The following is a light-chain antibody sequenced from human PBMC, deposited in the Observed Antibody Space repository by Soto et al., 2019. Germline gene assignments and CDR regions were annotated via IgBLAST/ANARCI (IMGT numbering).Light chain of an antibody. J-gene: IGKJ1*01. CDR1: QSVSIL. Sequence: EIATRESPATVSVYPGERTSRSSRASQSVSILLAWYQHKPGQAPSLLFQQATARAPGMPARFTCSVSGTEFPLTICTLQSEDCAGYYWQRYNNWPRTFGQGTKVDIK. CDR2: QAT. CDR3: QRYNNWPRT. V-gene: IGKV3-15*01.